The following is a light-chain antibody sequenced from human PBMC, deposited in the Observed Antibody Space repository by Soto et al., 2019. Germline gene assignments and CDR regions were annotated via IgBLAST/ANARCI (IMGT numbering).Light chain of an antibody. V-gene: IGKV2-30*01. CDR2: QVS. Sequence: DAVLTQSPLSLPVTLGQPAAISCRSSQSLVYSNGNAYLIWFQQRPGQSPRRLIYQVSTRDAGVPDRFSGSGSGPYFTLTISRVEAEDVGLYYCMQGTHWPWTFGQGTKVEIK. CDR1: QSLVYSNGNAY. J-gene: IGKJ1*01. CDR3: MQGTHWPWT.